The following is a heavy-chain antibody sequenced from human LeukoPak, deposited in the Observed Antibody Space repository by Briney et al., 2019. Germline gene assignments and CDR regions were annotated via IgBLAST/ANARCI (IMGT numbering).Heavy chain of an antibody. CDR3: ARDYKYSSWYYYNPYYFDY. CDR2: IKQDGSEK. J-gene: IGHJ4*02. D-gene: IGHD6-13*01. CDR1: GFTFSSYW. V-gene: IGHV3-7*01. Sequence: PGGSLRLSCAASGFTFSSYWMSWVRQAPGKGLEWVANIKQDGSEKYYVDSVKGRFTISRDNAKNSLYLQMNSLRAEDTAVYCCARDYKYSSWYYYNPYYFDYWGQGTLVTVSS.